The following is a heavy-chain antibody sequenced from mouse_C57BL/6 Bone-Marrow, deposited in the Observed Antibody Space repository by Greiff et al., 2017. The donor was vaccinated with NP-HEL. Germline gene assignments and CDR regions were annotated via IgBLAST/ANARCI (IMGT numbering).Heavy chain of an antibody. CDR2: ISDGGSYT. V-gene: IGHV5-4*01. CDR1: GFTFSSYA. J-gene: IGHJ4*01. CDR3: AREQGEGDAMDY. Sequence: EVQLVESGGGLVKPGGSLKLSCAASGFTFSSYAMSWVRQTPEKRLEWVATISDGGSYTSYPDNVKGRFTISRDNAKNNLYLQMSHMKTEDTAMDYCAREQGEGDAMDYWGQGTTVTVSS.